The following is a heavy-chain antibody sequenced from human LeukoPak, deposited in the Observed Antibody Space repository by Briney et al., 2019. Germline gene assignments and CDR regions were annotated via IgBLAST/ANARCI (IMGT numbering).Heavy chain of an antibody. D-gene: IGHD3-9*01. CDR1: GFTFSSYT. Sequence: GGSLRLSCAASGFTFSSYTMNWVRQAPGKGLEWVSSISSSSSYIYYADSVKGRFTISRDNAKNSLYLQMNSLRAEDTAVYYCARDVDILTGYYPHYYMDVWGKGTTVTVSS. J-gene: IGHJ6*03. CDR2: ISSSSSYI. V-gene: IGHV3-21*01. CDR3: ARDVDILTGYYPHYYMDV.